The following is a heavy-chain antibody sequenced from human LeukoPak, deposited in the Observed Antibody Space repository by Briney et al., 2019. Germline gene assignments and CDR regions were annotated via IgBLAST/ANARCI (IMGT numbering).Heavy chain of an antibody. CDR2: IYYSGST. D-gene: IGHD3-10*01. V-gene: IGHV4-30-4*01. CDR1: GGSISSGDYY. CDR3: ARDATPGENWFDP. Sequence: SETLSLTCTVSGGSISSGDYYWSWIRQPPGKGLEWIGYIYYSGSTYYNPSLKSRVTISVDTSKNQFSLKLSSVTAADTAVYYCARDATPGENWFDPWGQGTLVTVSS. J-gene: IGHJ5*02.